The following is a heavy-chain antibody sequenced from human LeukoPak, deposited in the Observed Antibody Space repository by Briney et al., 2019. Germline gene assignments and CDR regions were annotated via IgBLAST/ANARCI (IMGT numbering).Heavy chain of an antibody. CDR2: INPSGGST. J-gene: IGHJ5*02. CDR3: AGYGGNKGIDP. D-gene: IGHD4-23*01. V-gene: IGHV1-46*01. CDR1: GYTFTDYY. Sequence: ASVKVSCKASGYTFTDYYMHWVRQAPGQGLEWMGIINPSGGSTSYAQKFQGRVTMTRDTSTSTVYMELSSLRSEDTAVYYCAGYGGNKGIDPWGQGTLVTVSS.